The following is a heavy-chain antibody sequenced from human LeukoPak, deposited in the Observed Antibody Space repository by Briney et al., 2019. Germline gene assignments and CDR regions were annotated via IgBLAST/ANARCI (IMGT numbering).Heavy chain of an antibody. CDR1: GGSFSGYY. CDR3: ARGFLRGYSRGSFDL. D-gene: IGHD5-18*01. V-gene: IGHV4-34*01. CDR2: INHSGST. J-gene: IGHJ2*01. Sequence: TSETLSLTCAVYGGSFSGYYWNWIRQPPGKGLEWIGEINHSGSTNYNPSLKSRVTISVDTSKNQFSLRLSSLTAADTAVYYCARGFLRGYSRGSFDLWGRGTLVTVSS.